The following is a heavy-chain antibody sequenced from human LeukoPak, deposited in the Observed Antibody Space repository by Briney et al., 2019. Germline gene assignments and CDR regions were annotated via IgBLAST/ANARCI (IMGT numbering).Heavy chain of an antibody. CDR3: ARALGDI. V-gene: IGHV3-74*01. Sequence: GGSLRLSCAASGFTFSTYWMHWVRQAPGKGLVWVSRINGDGSSTSYGDSVKGRFTISKDNAKNTLYLQMNGLRVEDTAVYYCARALGDIRGQGTLVTVSS. CDR1: GFTFSTYW. J-gene: IGHJ4*02. CDR2: INGDGSST.